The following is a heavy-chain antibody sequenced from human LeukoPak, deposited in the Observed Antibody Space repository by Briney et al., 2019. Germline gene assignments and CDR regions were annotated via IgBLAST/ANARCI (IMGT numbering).Heavy chain of an antibody. D-gene: IGHD3-9*01. CDR2: ITSGGDYI. J-gene: IGHJ4*02. V-gene: IGHV3-21*01. CDR1: VFTFNTFN. CDR3: ARGHYDVLAASYKWTPDY. Sequence: GRSLRLSCAASVFTFNTFNMKWVRQAPGRGLEWVSSITSGGDYIYYADSVKGRFTTSRDNAKNSVSLQLNSLRVEDTAVYYCARGHYDVLAASYKWTPDYWGQGTLVTVSS.